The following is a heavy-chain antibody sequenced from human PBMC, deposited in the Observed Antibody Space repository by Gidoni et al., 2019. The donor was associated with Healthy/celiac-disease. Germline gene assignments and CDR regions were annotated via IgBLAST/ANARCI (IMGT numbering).Heavy chain of an antibody. D-gene: IGHD2-21*02. CDR2: IWYDGSNK. CDR1: GFTFSSYG. CDR3: ARDGGNSGFDY. Sequence: QVQLVESGGGVVQPGRSLRLSCAASGFTFSSYGMHWVRQAPGKGLEWVAVIWYDGSNKYYADSVKGRFIISRDNSKNTLYLQMNSLRAEDTAVYYCARDGGNSGFDYWGQGTLVTVSS. J-gene: IGHJ4*02. V-gene: IGHV3-33*01.